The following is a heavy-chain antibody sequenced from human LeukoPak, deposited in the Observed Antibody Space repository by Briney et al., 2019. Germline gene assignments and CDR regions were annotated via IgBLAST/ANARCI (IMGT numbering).Heavy chain of an antibody. CDR3: ARTYSRESGYDFVFHY. D-gene: IGHD5-12*01. V-gene: IGHV3-21*01. J-gene: IGHJ4*02. CDR2: ISSSSSYI. Sequence: PGGSLRLSCVVSGFTFRSYSMNWVRQAPGKGLEWVSSISSSSSYIYYADSVKGRFTISRDSSKSTVYLQMNSLRAEDTAVYYCARTYSRESGYDFVFHYWGQGTLVTVSS. CDR1: GFTFRSYS.